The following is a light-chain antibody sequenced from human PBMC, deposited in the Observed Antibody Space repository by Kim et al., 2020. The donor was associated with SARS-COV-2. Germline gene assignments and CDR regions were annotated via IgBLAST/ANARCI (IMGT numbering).Light chain of an antibody. Sequence: AVGQKVSIISQGESLRSYYESWYQQKPGQAPVLVIYGKNNRPSGIPDRFSGSSSGNTASLTITGAQAEDDADYYCNSRDSSGNHVVFGGGTQLTVL. J-gene: IGLJ2*01. CDR1: SLRSYY. V-gene: IGLV3-19*01. CDR2: GKN. CDR3: NSRDSSGNHVV.